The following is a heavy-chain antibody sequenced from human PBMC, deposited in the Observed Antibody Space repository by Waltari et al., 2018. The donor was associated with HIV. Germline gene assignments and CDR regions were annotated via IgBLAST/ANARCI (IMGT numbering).Heavy chain of an antibody. D-gene: IGHD2-2*01. Sequence: QVQLVQSGAEVKKPGASVEVSCKASGNTLRTHDVNWARQATGQGLEWMGWRNPNSGNTGYAQKFQSRVNMTRNSSIRTAYMELSSLRSDDTAVYYCSRGLHCTATSCLLYHGMDVWGQGTAVSVSS. CDR2: RNPNSGNT. CDR1: GNTLRTHD. CDR3: SRGLHCTATSCLLYHGMDV. V-gene: IGHV1-8*01. J-gene: IGHJ6*02.